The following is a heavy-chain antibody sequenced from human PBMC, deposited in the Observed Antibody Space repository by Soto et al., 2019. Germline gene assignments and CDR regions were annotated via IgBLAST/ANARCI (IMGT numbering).Heavy chain of an antibody. J-gene: IGHJ4*02. Sequence: QVQLVQSGAEVKKPGSSVKVSCKASGGTFSSHVFNWVRQAPGHWLEWMGGIMPIIGTANYAQKFQGRVTITADEATSTAYMELSSLRSEDTAVYYCARDLEFRDGNISPLDYWGQGTLVTVSS. CDR3: ARDLEFRDGNISPLDY. CDR1: GGTFSSHV. CDR2: IMPIIGTA. D-gene: IGHD3-10*01. V-gene: IGHV1-69*01.